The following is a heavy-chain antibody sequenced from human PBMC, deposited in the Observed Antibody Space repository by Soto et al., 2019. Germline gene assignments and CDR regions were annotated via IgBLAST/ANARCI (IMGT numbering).Heavy chain of an antibody. CDR1: GYTLTNYG. CDR2: VTPYKADT. CDR3: ATDGPSNSGNLYAFDI. V-gene: IGHV1-18*04. J-gene: IGHJ3*02. D-gene: IGHD5-12*01. Sequence: GASVKVSCKASGYTLTNYGVTWVRQAPGQGLEWLGRVTPYKADTNSAQNLQGRVTMATDTSTNTAYLELRSLRSDDTAVYFCATDGPSNSGNLYAFDIRGQGTMVTVSS.